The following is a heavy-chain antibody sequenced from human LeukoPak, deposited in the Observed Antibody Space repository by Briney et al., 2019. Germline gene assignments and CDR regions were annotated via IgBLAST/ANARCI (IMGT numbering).Heavy chain of an antibody. J-gene: IGHJ6*02. CDR2: VYSGGLT. Sequence: GGSLRLSCAASGFTVSDNYMSWVRQAPGKGLEWVSTVYSGGLTYYADPVKGRFTISRDNSKNTLYLQMSSLRAEDAAVYYCVRDRWPGLGDFWGQGTTVTVSS. D-gene: IGHD6-19*01. CDR3: VRDRWPGLGDF. CDR1: GFTVSDNY. V-gene: IGHV3-66*01.